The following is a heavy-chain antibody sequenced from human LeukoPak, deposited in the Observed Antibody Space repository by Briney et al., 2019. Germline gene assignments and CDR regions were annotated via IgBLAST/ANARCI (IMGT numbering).Heavy chain of an antibody. Sequence: PSETLSLTCTVSGGSISSGDYCWSWIRQPPGKGLEWIGYIYYSGSTYYNPSLKSRVTISVDTSKNQFSLKLSSVTAADTAVYYCARFARFLAFDPWGQGTLVTVSS. CDR3: ARFARFLAFDP. CDR1: GGSISSGDYC. CDR2: IYYSGST. J-gene: IGHJ5*02. D-gene: IGHD3-3*01. V-gene: IGHV4-30-4*01.